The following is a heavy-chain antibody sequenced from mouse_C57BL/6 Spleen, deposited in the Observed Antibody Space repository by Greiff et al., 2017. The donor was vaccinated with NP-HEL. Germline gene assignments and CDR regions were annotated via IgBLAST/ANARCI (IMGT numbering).Heavy chain of an antibody. Sequence: EVQLQQSVAELVRPGASVKLSCTASGFNIKNTYMHWVKQRPEQGLEWIGRIDPANGNTKYAPKVQGKATITADTSSNTAYLQLSSLTSEDTAIYYCAPTAQATGYAMDYWGQGTSVTVSS. J-gene: IGHJ4*01. CDR1: GFNIKNTY. V-gene: IGHV14-3*01. CDR2: IDPANGNT. CDR3: APTAQATGYAMDY. D-gene: IGHD3-2*02.